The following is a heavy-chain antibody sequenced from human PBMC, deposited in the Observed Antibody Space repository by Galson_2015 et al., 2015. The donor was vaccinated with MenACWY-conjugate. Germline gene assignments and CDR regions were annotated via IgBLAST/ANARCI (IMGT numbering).Heavy chain of an antibody. CDR1: GFTFSSYA. D-gene: IGHD3-10*01. V-gene: IGHV3-23*01. CDR2: INNRGSAS. Sequence: SLRLSCAASGFTFSSYAMTWVRQAPGKGLEWVSSINNRGSASYYVDSVKGRFTISRDNSKNTVYLRMNSLRAEDTALYYCAKNEGDSNYGSGSSFDNWGQGTLVTVSS. J-gene: IGHJ4*02. CDR3: AKNEGDSNYGSGSSFDN.